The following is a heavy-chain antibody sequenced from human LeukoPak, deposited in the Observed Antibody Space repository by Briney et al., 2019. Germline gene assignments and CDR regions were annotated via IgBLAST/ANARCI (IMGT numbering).Heavy chain of an antibody. V-gene: IGHV4-59*08. CDR3: ARSLDFDY. J-gene: IGHJ4*02. Sequence: SETLSLTCTVSGGSISSYYRSWIRQPPGKGLEWIGYIYYSGSTNYNPSLKSRVTISVDTSKNQFSLKLSSVTAADTAVYYCARSLDFDYWGQGTLVTVSS. CDR1: GGSISSYY. D-gene: IGHD1-1*01. CDR2: IYYSGST.